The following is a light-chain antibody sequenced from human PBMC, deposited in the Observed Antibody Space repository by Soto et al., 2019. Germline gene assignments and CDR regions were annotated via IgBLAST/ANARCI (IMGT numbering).Light chain of an antibody. V-gene: IGLV2-14*01. Sequence: QSALTQPASVSGSPGQSSTISCTGTSSDVGGYNYVSWYQQHPGKAPKLMIYEVSNRPSGGSNRFSGSKSGNTASLTISGLQAEDEADYYCSSYTSSSTLYVFGTGTKLTVL. CDR2: EVS. CDR3: SSYTSSSTLYV. J-gene: IGLJ1*01. CDR1: SSDVGGYNY.